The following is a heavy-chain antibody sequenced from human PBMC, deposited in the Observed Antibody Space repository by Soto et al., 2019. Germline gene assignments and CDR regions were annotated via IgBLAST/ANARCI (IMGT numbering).Heavy chain of an antibody. CDR1: GGSISSYY. Sequence: SETLSLTCTVSGGSISSYYWSWIRQPPGKGLEWIGYIYYSGSTNYNPSLKSRVTISVDTSKNQFSLKLSSVTAADTAVYYCARGLLADYDILTGYYNYYYYYMDVWGKGTTVTVSS. CDR3: ARGLLADYDILTGYYNYYYYYMDV. D-gene: IGHD3-9*01. V-gene: IGHV4-59*01. J-gene: IGHJ6*03. CDR2: IYYSGST.